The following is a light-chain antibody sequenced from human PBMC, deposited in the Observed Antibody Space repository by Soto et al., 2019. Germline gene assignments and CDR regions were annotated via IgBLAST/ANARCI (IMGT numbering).Light chain of an antibody. CDR3: SSFVGSNIFV. V-gene: IGLV2-8*01. CDR1: RSYVGRYNY. CDR2: EVT. J-gene: IGLJ1*01. Sequence: HSALIQATSGCGSPGQSFTISWAGTRSYVGRYNYVSWYQLHPGKVPKLLIYEVTKRPSGIPDRFSGSKSGNTASLTVSGLQAEDEADYYCSSFVGSNIFVFGSGTTVTVL.